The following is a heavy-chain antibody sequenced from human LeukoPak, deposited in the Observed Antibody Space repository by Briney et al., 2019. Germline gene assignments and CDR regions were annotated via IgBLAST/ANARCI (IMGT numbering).Heavy chain of an antibody. D-gene: IGHD2-21*01. V-gene: IGHV3-30*02. CDR1: GFTFSSYG. CDR3: AKDQVISGSEASDI. Sequence: GGSLRLSCAASGFTFSSYGMHWVRQAPGKGLEWVAFIRYDGSNKYYADSVKGRFTISRDNSKNTLYLQMSSLRVEDTAVYYCAKDQVISGSEASDIWGQGTMVTVSS. CDR2: IRYDGSNK. J-gene: IGHJ3*02.